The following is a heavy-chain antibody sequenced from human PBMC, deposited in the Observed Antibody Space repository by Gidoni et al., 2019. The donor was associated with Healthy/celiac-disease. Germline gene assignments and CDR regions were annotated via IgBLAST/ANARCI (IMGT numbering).Heavy chain of an antibody. D-gene: IGHD6-19*01. CDR2: SSSSISYI. V-gene: IGHV3-21*01. Sequence: EVQLVESGGGLVKRVGSLRLSCAASGFTFRSYCMNWVRQAPGKGLEWVSSSSSSISYIYYAESVKGRFTISRDNAKNSLYLQMNSLRAEDTAVYYCARDSSGWYDYWGQGTLVTVSS. J-gene: IGHJ4*02. CDR3: ARDSSGWYDY. CDR1: GFTFRSYC.